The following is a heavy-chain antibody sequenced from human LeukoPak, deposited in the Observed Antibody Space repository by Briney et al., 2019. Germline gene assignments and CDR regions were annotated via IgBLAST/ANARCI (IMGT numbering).Heavy chain of an antibody. V-gene: IGHV4-39*07. CDR2: IYYSGST. D-gene: IGHD3-3*01. CDR1: GGSISSSSYY. Sequence: PSETLSLTCTVSGGSISSSSYYWGWIRQPPGKGLEWIRSIYYSGSTYYNSSLKSRVTISVDTSKNQFSLKLSSVTAADTAVYYCASYDFWSGPIDCWGQGTLVTVSS. J-gene: IGHJ4*02. CDR3: ASYDFWSGPIDC.